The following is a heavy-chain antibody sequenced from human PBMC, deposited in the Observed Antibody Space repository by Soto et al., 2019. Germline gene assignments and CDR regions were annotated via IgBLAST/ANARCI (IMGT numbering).Heavy chain of an antibody. CDR1: GGSISSGGYY. Sequence: SETLSLPCTVSGGSISSGGYYWSWIRQHPGKGLEWIGDIYYSGGTYYNPSLKSRVTTSVDTSKNQFSLKLSSVTAADTAVYYGARVARKNGFDYWGQGTLVTVSS. CDR3: ARVARKNGFDY. CDR2: IYYSGGT. J-gene: IGHJ4*02. V-gene: IGHV4-31*03.